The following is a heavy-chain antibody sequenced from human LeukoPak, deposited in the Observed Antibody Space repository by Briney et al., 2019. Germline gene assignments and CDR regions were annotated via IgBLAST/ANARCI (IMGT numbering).Heavy chain of an antibody. V-gene: IGHV3-74*01. CDR2: IKTDGSDT. CDR3: ARGDYSSHTW. D-gene: IGHD4-11*01. CDR1: GFTLSSYW. J-gene: IGHJ4*02. Sequence: GGSLTLSCVASGFTLSSYWMHWVRHPAGRGLVWVSRIKTDGSDTYYADSVRGRFTISRDNAKNTLYLQMDRLRAEDTAVYFCARGDYSSHTWWGQGTLVTVSS.